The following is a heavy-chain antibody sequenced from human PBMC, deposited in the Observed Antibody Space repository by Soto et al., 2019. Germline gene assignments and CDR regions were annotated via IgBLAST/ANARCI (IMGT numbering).Heavy chain of an antibody. J-gene: IGHJ5*02. CDR2: IHYTGSS. D-gene: IGHD6-13*01. V-gene: IGHV4-59*01. CDR1: SGSISGYF. CDR3: AKVGRIAAAGTWFDP. Sequence: SETLSLTCTVSSGSISGYFWSWIRPPPGKELELIAYIHYTGSSYYNPSLKSRVTISIDTSKNQFSLKLSSVSDADTAVYYCAKVGRIAAAGTWFDPWGQGTLVTVSS.